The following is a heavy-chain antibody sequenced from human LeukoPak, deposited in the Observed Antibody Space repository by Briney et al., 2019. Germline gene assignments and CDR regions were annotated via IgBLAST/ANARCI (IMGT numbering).Heavy chain of an antibody. V-gene: IGHV4-31*03. CDR2: IYYSGST. J-gene: IGHJ4*02. D-gene: IGHD4-23*01. CDR1: GGSIRSGDYS. CDR3: ARGKVRPMTTVVRNFDY. Sequence: PSQTLSLTCTVSGGSIRSGDYSWNWIRQHPGKGLEWIGYIYYSGSTYYNPSLTSRVTISVDTSKNQFSLKLSSVTAADTAVYYCARGKVRPMTTVVRNFDYWGQGTLVTVSS.